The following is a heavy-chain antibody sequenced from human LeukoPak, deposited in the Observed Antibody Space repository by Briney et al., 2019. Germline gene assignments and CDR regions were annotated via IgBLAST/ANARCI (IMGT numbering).Heavy chain of an antibody. J-gene: IGHJ4*02. Sequence: PGGSLRLSCAASGFTFSSYDMHWVRQAPGKGLEWVAAISYDGSKRYYADSVKGRFTISRDNSKNTLYLQMNSLRAEDTAVYFCAKDSASYGRFDYWGQGTLVTVSS. CDR3: AKDSASYGRFDY. CDR2: ISYDGSKR. D-gene: IGHD5-18*01. CDR1: GFTFSSYD. V-gene: IGHV3-30-3*01.